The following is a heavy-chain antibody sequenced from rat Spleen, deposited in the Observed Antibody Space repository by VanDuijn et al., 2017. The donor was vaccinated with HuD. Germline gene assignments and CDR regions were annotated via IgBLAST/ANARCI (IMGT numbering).Heavy chain of an antibody. Sequence: QVQLKESGPGLMQPSETLSLTCTVSGFSLTSNGVGWVRQPLGKGLVWMGTIWAGGSTNYNSAVQSRLSISRDTSKSQVFLKMNSLQTEDTAIYYCTRDPRDYDGTYTFDYWGQGVMVTVSS. CDR2: IWAGGST. CDR1: GFSLTSNG. CDR3: TRDPRDYDGTYTFDY. D-gene: IGHD1-12*02. J-gene: IGHJ2*01. V-gene: IGHV2-72*01.